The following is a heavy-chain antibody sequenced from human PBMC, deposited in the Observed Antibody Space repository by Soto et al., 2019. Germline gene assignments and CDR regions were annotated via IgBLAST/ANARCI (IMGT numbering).Heavy chain of an antibody. CDR2: ISGSSDYM. V-gene: IGHV3-21*01. J-gene: IGHJ4*02. CDR3: ARAEDHIVVVTEEWGIDY. D-gene: IGHD2-21*02. CDR1: GFTFSTYT. Sequence: EVQLVESGGGLVKPGGSLRISCTASGFTFSTYTMAWVRQTPGKGLEWVSSISGSSDYMHYSDSVKGPFTIYRDNAKDSLYLKMNSLPAEDTAVYYCARAEDHIVVVTEEWGIDYWGQGSLVTVSS.